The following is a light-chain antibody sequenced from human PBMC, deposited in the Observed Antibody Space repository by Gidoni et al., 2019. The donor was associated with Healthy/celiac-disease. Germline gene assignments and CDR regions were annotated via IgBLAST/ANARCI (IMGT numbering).Light chain of an antibody. J-gene: IGKJ3*01. Sequence: DIQMTQSPSSLSASVGDRFTITCRASQSISSYLNWYQQKPGKAPKLLIYAASSLQSGVPSRFSGSGSGTEFTLTISSLQPEDFATYYCQQSYSSTFGPGTKVDIK. V-gene: IGKV1-39*01. CDR3: QQSYSST. CDR1: QSISSY. CDR2: AAS.